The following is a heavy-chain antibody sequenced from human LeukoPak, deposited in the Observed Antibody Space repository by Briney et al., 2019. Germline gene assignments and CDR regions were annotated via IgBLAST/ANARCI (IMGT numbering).Heavy chain of an antibody. V-gene: IGHV4-39*07. CDR2: IYHSGST. CDR1: GGSISSSSYY. J-gene: IGHJ4*02. CDR3: ARDIPSWLVKGGTFDY. D-gene: IGHD6-19*01. Sequence: SETLSLTCTVSGGSISSSSYYWGWIRQPPGKGLEWIGSIYHSGSTYYNPSLKSRVTISVDTSKNQFSLKLSSVTAADTAVYYCARDIPSWLVKGGTFDYWGQGTLVTVSS.